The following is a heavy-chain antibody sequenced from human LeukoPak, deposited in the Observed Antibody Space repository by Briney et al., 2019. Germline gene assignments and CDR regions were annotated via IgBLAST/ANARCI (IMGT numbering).Heavy chain of an antibody. Sequence: PGGSLRLSCAGSGFTFSSYEMNWVRQAPGKGLEWVSYISSRGRNIYYADSVKGRFTISRDNAKNSLYLQMNSLRAEDTAVYYCASDGVGAPYAFDVWGQGTMVTVSS. J-gene: IGHJ3*01. CDR2: ISSRGRNI. CDR1: GFTFSSYE. D-gene: IGHD1-26*01. CDR3: ASDGVGAPYAFDV. V-gene: IGHV3-48*03.